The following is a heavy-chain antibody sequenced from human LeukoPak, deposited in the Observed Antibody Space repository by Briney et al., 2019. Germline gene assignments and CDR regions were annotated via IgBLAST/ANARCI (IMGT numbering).Heavy chain of an antibody. J-gene: IGHJ3*02. Sequence: SETLSLTCTVSGGSISSGDYYWSWIRQPPGKGLEWIGYIYYSGSTYYNPSLKSRVTISVDTSKNQFSLKLSSVTAADTAVYYCARAFMTTVTPSAFDIWGQGTMVTVSS. CDR3: ARAFMTTVTPSAFDI. V-gene: IGHV4-30-4*01. CDR1: GGSISSGDYY. D-gene: IGHD4-17*01. CDR2: IYYSGST.